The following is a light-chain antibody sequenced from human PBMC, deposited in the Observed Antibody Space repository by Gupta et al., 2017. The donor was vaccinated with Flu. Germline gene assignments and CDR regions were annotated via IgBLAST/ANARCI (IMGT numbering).Light chain of an antibody. V-gene: IGKV3-20*01. CDR1: QSVSSNY. CDR2: GAA. J-gene: IGKJ1*01. Sequence: EIVLTQSPGTLSLSPGDRATLSCRASQSVSSNYLAWYQQKPGQAPRLLIYGAASRATGIPDRFSGSGLGTDFTLTISRLEPEDFAIYYCQQYGSSPRTFGQGTKVEIK. CDR3: QQYGSSPRT.